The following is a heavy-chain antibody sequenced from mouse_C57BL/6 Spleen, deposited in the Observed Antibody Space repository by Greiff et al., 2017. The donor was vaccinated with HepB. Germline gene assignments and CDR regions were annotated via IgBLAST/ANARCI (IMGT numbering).Heavy chain of an antibody. CDR3: ALITTVVGDY. CDR2: IDPSDSYT. D-gene: IGHD1-1*01. CDR1: GYTFTSYW. Sequence: QVHVKQPGAELVMPGASVKLSCKASGYTFTSYWMHWVKQRPGQGLEWIGEIDPSDSYTNYNQKFKGKSTLTVDKSSSTAYMQLSSLTSEDSAVYYCALITTVVGDYWGQGTTLTVSS. V-gene: IGHV1-69*01. J-gene: IGHJ2*01.